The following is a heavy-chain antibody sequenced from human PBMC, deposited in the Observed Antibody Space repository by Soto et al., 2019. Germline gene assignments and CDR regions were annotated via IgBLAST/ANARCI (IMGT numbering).Heavy chain of an antibody. V-gene: IGHV1-18*01. CDR3: ARALEMATIPHY. CDR1: GYTFTSYG. J-gene: IGHJ4*02. D-gene: IGHD5-12*01. CDR2: ISAYNGNT. Sequence: ASVKLSCKASGYTFTSYGISWVRQAPGQGLEWMGWISAYNGNTNYAQKLQGRVTMTTDTSTSTAYMELRSLRSDDTAVYYCARALEMATIPHYWGQGTLVTVSS.